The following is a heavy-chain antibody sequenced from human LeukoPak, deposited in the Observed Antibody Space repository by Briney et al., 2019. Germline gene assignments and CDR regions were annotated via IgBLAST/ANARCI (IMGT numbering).Heavy chain of an antibody. CDR2: IYPGDSDT. D-gene: IGHD3-3*01. V-gene: IGHV5-51*01. Sequence: GESLKISCKGSGYTFSSYWIGWVRQMPGKGLEWMGIIYPGDSDTRYSPSLQGQVPISVDTSIGTAYLQWSSLKASDTAIYYCARQNDFRLDYWGQGTLVTVSS. J-gene: IGHJ4*02. CDR1: GYTFSSYW. CDR3: ARQNDFRLDY.